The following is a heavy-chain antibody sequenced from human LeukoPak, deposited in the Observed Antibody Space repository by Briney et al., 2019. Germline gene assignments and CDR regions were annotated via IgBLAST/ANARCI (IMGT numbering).Heavy chain of an antibody. CDR2: ISSSSSTI. CDR1: GFIFSNYG. Sequence: PGGTLRLSCAASGFIFSNYGMNWVRQAPGKGLEWVSYISSSSSTIYYADSVKGRFIISRDNAQNSLFLQMNSLRAEDTAVYFCVRDQGGAVSYWGQGTLVTVSS. CDR3: VRDQGGAVSY. J-gene: IGHJ4*02. V-gene: IGHV3-48*01. D-gene: IGHD3-16*01.